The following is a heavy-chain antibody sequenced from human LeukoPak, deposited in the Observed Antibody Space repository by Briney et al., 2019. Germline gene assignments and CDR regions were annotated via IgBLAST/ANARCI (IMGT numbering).Heavy chain of an antibody. J-gene: IGHJ4*02. CDR1: GGSFSGYY. Sequence: PSETLSLTCAVYGGSFSGYYWSWIRQPPGKGLEWIREINHSGSTNYNPSLKSRVTISVDTSKNQFSLKLSSVTAADTAVYYCARGPYYYDSSGYSLDYWGQGTLVTVSS. D-gene: IGHD3-22*01. CDR2: INHSGST. CDR3: ARGPYYYDSSGYSLDY. V-gene: IGHV4-34*01.